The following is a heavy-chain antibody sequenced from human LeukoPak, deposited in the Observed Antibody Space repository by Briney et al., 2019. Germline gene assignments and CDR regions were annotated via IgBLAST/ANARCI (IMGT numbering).Heavy chain of an antibody. CDR1: GGSISSNH. V-gene: IGHV3-23*01. Sequence: GTLSLTCAVSGGSISSNHWWTWVRQTPGKGLEWVSGISASGDDTYYADSVKGRFTISRDNSKNTVYLQMNSLRAEDTAMYYCARARNQGPAYGMDVWGQGTTVTVSS. CDR3: ARARNQGPAYGMDV. CDR2: ISASGDDT. J-gene: IGHJ6*02. D-gene: IGHD1-14*01.